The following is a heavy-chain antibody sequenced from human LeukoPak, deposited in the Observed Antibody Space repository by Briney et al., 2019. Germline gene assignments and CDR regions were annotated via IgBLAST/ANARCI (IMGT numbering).Heavy chain of an antibody. J-gene: IGHJ3*02. V-gene: IGHV4-61*01. Sequence: PSETLSLTCTVSGGSVSSGSYYWSWIRQPPGKGLEWIGYIYYSGSTNYNPSLKSRVTISVDTSKNQFSLKLSSVTAADTAVYYCARSNTAVAPRAFDIWGQGTMVTVSS. CDR3: ARSNTAVAPRAFDI. CDR2: IYYSGST. D-gene: IGHD5-18*01. CDR1: GGSVSSGSYY.